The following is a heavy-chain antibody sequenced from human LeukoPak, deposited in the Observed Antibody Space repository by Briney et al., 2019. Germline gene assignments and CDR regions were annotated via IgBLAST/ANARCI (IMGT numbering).Heavy chain of an antibody. CDR3: ARGRITMVRGKHYYYYYYMDV. J-gene: IGHJ6*03. V-gene: IGHV1-8*01. CDR1: GYTFTSYD. D-gene: IGHD3-10*01. Sequence: ASVKVSCKASGYTFTSYDINWVRQATGQGLEWMGWMNPNSGNTGYAQKFQGRVTMTSNTSISTAYMELSSLRSEDTAVYYCARGRITMVRGKHYYYYYYMDVWGKGTTVTVSS. CDR2: MNPNSGNT.